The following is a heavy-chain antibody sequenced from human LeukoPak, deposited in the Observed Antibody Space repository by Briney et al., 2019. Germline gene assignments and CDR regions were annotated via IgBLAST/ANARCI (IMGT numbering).Heavy chain of an antibody. CDR1: GGTFSSYA. D-gene: IGHD1-26*01. J-gene: IGHJ3*02. CDR2: IIPILGIA. Sequence: ASVKVSCKASGGTFSSYAISWVRQAPGQGLEWMGRIIPILGIANYAQKFQGRVTITADKSTSTAYMELSSLRSEDTAVYYCARGWEPARGHDAFDIWGQGTMVTVSS. CDR3: ARGWEPARGHDAFDI. V-gene: IGHV1-69*04.